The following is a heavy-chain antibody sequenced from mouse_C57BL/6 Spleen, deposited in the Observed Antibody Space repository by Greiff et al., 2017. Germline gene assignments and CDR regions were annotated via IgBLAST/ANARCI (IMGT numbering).Heavy chain of an antibody. CDR2: IDPSDSYT. CDR1: GYTFTSYW. V-gene: IGHV1-50*01. D-gene: IGHD1-1*01. Sequence: QVQLQQPGAELVKPGASVKLSCKASGYTFTSYWMQWVKQRNGQGLEWIGEIDPSDSYTNYNQKFKGKATLTVDPSSSTAYMQLSSLTSEDSAVYDCTRRGSSYGAMYDWGQGTSVTVYS. J-gene: IGHJ4*01. CDR3: TRRGSSYGAMYD.